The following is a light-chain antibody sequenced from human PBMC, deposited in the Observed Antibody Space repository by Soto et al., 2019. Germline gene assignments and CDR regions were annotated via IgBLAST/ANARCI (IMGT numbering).Light chain of an antibody. V-gene: IGKV3-15*01. CDR3: QQYNNWPQT. CDR1: QSVSSI. CDR2: GAS. Sequence: EIVMTQSPATLSVSPGERATLSCRASQSVSSILAWYQQKPGQAPRLLIYGASTRATGIPARFSGSGSGTEFTLTISSLQSEDFAVYYCQQYNNWPQTFGQGTNVDI. J-gene: IGKJ1*01.